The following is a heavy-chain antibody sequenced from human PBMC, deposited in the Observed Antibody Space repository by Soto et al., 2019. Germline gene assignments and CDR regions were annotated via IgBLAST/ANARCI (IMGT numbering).Heavy chain of an antibody. CDR1: GFTFSSYG. Sequence: GGSLRLSCAASGFTFSSYGMSWVRQAPGKGLEWVSAISSSGGNAYYADSVKGRFTISRDNSKNTLYLQMNSLRAEDTAVYYCARGATSPSYWGQGTLVTVSS. CDR3: ARGATSPSY. V-gene: IGHV3-23*01. J-gene: IGHJ4*02. CDR2: ISSSGGNA.